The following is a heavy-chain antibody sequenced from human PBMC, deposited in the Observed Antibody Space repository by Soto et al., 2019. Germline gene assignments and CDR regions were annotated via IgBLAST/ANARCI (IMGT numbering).Heavy chain of an antibody. CDR3: ARETCSSTSCNHGMDV. V-gene: IGHV3-21*01. D-gene: IGHD2-2*01. Sequence: EVQLVESGGGLVKPGGSLRLSCVASAFTFNNFPMHWVRQAPGKGLQWLASITTTSTYKYYADSVKGRFSISRDNAKNSLYLELTNLRSEDTAVYYCARETCSSTSCNHGMDVWGLGTTVTVSS. CDR2: ITTTSTYK. CDR1: AFTFNNFP. J-gene: IGHJ6*02.